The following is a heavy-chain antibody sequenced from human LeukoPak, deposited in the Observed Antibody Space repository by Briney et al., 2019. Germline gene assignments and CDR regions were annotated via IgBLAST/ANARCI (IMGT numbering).Heavy chain of an antibody. CDR1: GFTFSSYE. Sequence: PGGSLRLSCAASGFTFSSYEMNWVRQAPGKGLEWVSYISGSSSTIYYADSVKGRFTISRDNAKNSLYLQMNSLRAEDTGVYYCVISSGWKGGYYFDFWGQGTRVTVSA. CDR3: VISSGWKGGYYFDF. V-gene: IGHV3-48*03. D-gene: IGHD6-19*01. J-gene: IGHJ4*02. CDR2: ISGSSSTI.